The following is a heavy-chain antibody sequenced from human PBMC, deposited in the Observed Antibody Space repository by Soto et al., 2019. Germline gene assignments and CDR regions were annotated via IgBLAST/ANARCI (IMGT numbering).Heavy chain of an antibody. CDR2: INHSGST. CDR1: GGSFSGYY. J-gene: IGHJ6*03. V-gene: IGHV4-34*01. Sequence: SQTLSLTCAVYGGSFSGYYWSWIRQPPGKGLEWIGEINHSGSTNYNPSLKSRVTISVDTSKNQFSLKLSSVTAADTAVYYCASKITRGYYYYMDVWGKGTTVTVSS. D-gene: IGHD3-10*01. CDR3: ASKITRGYYYYMDV.